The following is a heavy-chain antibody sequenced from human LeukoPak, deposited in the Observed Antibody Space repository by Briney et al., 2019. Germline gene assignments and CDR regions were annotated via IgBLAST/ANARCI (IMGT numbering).Heavy chain of an antibody. Sequence: GGSLRLSCAASGFTFSSYSMNWVRQAPGKGLEWVSSISSSSSYIYYADSVKGRFTISRDNAKNSLYLQMNSLRAEDTAVYYCARKYCSSTSCLFDYWGQGTLVTVSS. V-gene: IGHV3-21*01. CDR1: GFTFSSYS. D-gene: IGHD2-2*01. CDR3: ARKYCSSTSCLFDY. J-gene: IGHJ4*02. CDR2: ISSSSSYI.